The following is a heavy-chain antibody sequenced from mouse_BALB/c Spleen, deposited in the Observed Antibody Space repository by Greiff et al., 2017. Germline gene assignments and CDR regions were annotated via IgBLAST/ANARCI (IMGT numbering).Heavy chain of an antibody. Sequence: QVQLQQSGPELVKPGASVRISCKASGYTFTSYYIHWVKQRPGQGLEWIGWIYPGNVNTKYNEKFKGKATLTADKSSSTAYMQLSNLTSEDSAVYFCARSDYYGYGFAYWGQGTLVTVSA. V-gene: IGHV1S56*01. CDR2: IYPGNVNT. J-gene: IGHJ3*01. D-gene: IGHD1-2*01. CDR1: GYTFTSYY. CDR3: ARSDYYGYGFAY.